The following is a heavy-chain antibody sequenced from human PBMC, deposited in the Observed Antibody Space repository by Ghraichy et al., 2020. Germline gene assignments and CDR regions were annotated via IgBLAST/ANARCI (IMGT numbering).Heavy chain of an antibody. CDR3: ARGRRGGFYYYFDY. V-gene: IGHV4-59*01. D-gene: IGHD3-22*01. CDR1: GGSISGDY. CDR2: IFYRGSI. J-gene: IGHJ4*02. Sequence: SETLSLTCSVSGGSISGDYWCWIRKPPGKGLELIGYIFYRGSINYNPSLKGRVTISVDTSKNQFSLRLSSVTAADTAMYYCARGRRGGFYYYFDYWGQGTLVTVAS.